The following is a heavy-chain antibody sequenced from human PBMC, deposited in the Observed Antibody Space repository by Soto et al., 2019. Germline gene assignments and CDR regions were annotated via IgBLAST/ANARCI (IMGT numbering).Heavy chain of an antibody. V-gene: IGHV1-69*08. CDR2: IIPILGIA. D-gene: IGHD6-13*01. J-gene: IGHJ4*02. CDR3: AGDSSYSSPYCYFDY. Sequence: QVQLVQSGAEVKKPGSSVKVSCKASGGTFSSYTISWVRQAPGQGLEWMGRIIPILGIANYAQKFQGRVTITADKSTSTAYMELSSLRSEDTAVYYCAGDSSYSSPYCYFDYWGQGTLVTVSS. CDR1: GGTFSSYT.